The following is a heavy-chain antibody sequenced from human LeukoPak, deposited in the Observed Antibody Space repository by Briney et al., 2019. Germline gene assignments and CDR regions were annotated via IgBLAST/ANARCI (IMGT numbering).Heavy chain of an antibody. CDR2: IYTSGST. CDR3: ARLIVGATRYYYGMDV. J-gene: IGHJ6*02. CDR1: GGSISSYY. D-gene: IGHD1-26*01. V-gene: IGHV4-4*07. Sequence: SETLSLTCTVSGGSISSYYWSWIRQPAGKGPEWIGRIYTSGSTNYNPSLKSRVTMSVDTSKNQFSLKLSSVTAADTAVYYCARLIVGATRYYYGMDVWGQGTTVTVSS.